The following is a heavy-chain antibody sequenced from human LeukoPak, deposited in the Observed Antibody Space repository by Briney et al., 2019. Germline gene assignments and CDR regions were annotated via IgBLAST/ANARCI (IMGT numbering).Heavy chain of an antibody. V-gene: IGHV3-7*01. CDR3: ARDRGGLSSSWYGGVFDY. D-gene: IGHD6-13*01. CDR2: INQDGSEK. CDR1: GFTFSSYW. J-gene: IGHJ4*02. Sequence: PGGSLRLSCAASGFTFSSYWMSWVRQAPGKGLEWVANINQDGSEKYYVDSVKGRFTISRDNAKNSLYLRMNSLRAEDTAVYYCARDRGGLSSSWYGGVFDYWGQGTLVTVSS.